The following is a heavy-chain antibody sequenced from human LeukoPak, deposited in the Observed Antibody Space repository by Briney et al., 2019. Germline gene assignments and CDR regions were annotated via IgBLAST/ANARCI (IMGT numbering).Heavy chain of an antibody. V-gene: IGHV3-66*01. CDR1: GFTVSSNY. CDR3: AKGHGDWKGNYLDY. D-gene: IGHD4-17*01. CDR2: IYSGGST. J-gene: IGHJ4*02. Sequence: GGSLRLSCAASGFTVSSNYMSWVRQAPGKGLEWVSVIYSGGSTYYADSVKGRFTISRDNSKNTLYLQMDSLRADDTAIYYCAKGHGDWKGNYLDYWGQGTLVTVSS.